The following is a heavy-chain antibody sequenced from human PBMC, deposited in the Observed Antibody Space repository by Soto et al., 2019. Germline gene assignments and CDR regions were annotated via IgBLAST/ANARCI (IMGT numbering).Heavy chain of an antibody. Sequence: PSETLSLTCTVSGGSISSYYWSWIRQPPGKGLEWIGYIYYSGSTNYNPSLKSRVTISVDTSKNQFSLKLSSVTAADTAVYYCARSYDTTDCMDVWGQGPTVTVSS. CDR3: ARSYDTTDCMDV. J-gene: IGHJ6*02. CDR2: IYYSGST. CDR1: GGSISSYY. V-gene: IGHV4-59*01. D-gene: IGHD3-22*01.